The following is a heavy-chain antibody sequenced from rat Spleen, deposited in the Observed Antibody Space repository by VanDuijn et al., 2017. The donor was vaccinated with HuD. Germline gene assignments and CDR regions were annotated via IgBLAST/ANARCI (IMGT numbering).Heavy chain of an antibody. V-gene: IGHV5-31*01. CDR2: IPNTGGNI. J-gene: IGHJ2*01. CDR1: GFTFNNYW. CDR3: TAGSHNIGTTPFAY. Sequence: EVQLVESGGGLVQPGRSLKLSCVASGFTFNNYWMSWIRQAPGKGLEWIASIPNTGGNIYYPDSVKGRFTISRDDSKSMVYLQMDNLKTEDSAMYYCTAGSHNIGTTPFAYWGQGVMVTVSS. D-gene: IGHD1-5*01.